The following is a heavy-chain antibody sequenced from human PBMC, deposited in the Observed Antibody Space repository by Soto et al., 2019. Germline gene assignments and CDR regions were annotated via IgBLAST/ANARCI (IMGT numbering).Heavy chain of an antibody. D-gene: IGHD6-13*01. CDR3: ARDGSSGWYSYYYNGMDV. Sequence: EVQLVESGGGLVQPGGSLRLSCAASGFTFSSYWMSWVRQAPGKGLEWVANINQGGSEKFYVDSVKGRFTISRDNAKKSLYLKMNTLGVEDTAVYYCARDGSSGWYSYYYNGMDVWGQGTTVTVSS. V-gene: IGHV3-7*05. CDR1: GFTFSSYW. J-gene: IGHJ6*02. CDR2: INQGGSEK.